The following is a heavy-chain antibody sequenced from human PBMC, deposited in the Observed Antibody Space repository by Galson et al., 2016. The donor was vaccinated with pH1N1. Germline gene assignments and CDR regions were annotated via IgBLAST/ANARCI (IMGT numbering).Heavy chain of an antibody. CDR3: AIMYCGGDCPPVYFDL. CDR1: GYTFTNFD. Sequence: SVKVSCKASGYTFTNFDINWVRQATGQGLEWMGWMNPNSGNTGYAQKFQGRVTMTRNTSIRTAYMELSSLRSEDTAIYYCAIMYCGGDCPPVYFDLWGRGTLVTVSS. D-gene: IGHD2-21*02. CDR2: MNPNSGNT. V-gene: IGHV1-8*01. J-gene: IGHJ2*01.